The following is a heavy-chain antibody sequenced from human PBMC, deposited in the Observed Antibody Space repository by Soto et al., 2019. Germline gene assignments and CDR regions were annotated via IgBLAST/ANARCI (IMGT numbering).Heavy chain of an antibody. Sequence: PGGSLRLSCAASGFTVSSNYMSWVRQAPGKGLEWVSVIYSGGSTYYADSVKGRFTISRDNSKNTLYLQMDRLRDEDTAVYYCVRPLPSGQTHARDVWGQGTTVTVSS. J-gene: IGHJ6*02. CDR1: GFTVSSNY. CDR2: IYSGGST. D-gene: IGHD3-10*01. V-gene: IGHV3-53*01. CDR3: VRPLPSGQTHARDV.